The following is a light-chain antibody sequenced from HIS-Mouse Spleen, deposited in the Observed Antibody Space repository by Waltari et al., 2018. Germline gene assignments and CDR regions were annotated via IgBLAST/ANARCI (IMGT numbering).Light chain of an antibody. CDR1: SSDVGGYNY. CDR3: SSYAGSKV. J-gene: IGLJ2*01. CDR2: EVR. Sequence: QSALTQPPSASGSPGQSVTISCTGTSSDVGGYNYVSWYHQHPGKAPKLMIYEVRKPPAGVPDRFSGATSGTTASLTVSGLQAEDEADYYCSSYAGSKVFGGGTKLTVL. V-gene: IGLV2-8*01.